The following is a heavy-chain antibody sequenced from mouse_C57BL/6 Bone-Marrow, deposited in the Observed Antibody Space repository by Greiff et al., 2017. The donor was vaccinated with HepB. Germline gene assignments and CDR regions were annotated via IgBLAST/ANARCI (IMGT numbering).Heavy chain of an antibody. V-gene: IGHV1-81*01. Sequence: QVQLQQSGPELVKPGASVKLSCKASGYTFTSYGISWVKQSTGQGLEWIGEIYPRSGNTYYNEKFKGKATLTADKSSSTAYMELRSLTSEDSAVYFCAREKYYGSSLYYFDYWGQGTTLTVSS. J-gene: IGHJ2*01. CDR2: IYPRSGNT. CDR3: AREKYYGSSLYYFDY. CDR1: GYTFTSYG. D-gene: IGHD1-1*01.